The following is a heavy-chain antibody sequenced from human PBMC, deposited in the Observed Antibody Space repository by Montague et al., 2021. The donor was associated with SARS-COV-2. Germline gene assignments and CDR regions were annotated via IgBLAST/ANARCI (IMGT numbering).Heavy chain of an antibody. CDR1: GFTFSSYA. CDR2: ISGSGGST. J-gene: IGHJ6*03. D-gene: IGHD3-3*01. V-gene: IGHV3-23*01. Sequence: SLRLSCAASGFTFSSYAMSWVRQAPGKGLEWVSAISGSGGSTYYADSVKGRFTISRDNSKNTLYLQMNSLRAEDTAVYYCAKDATYYDFWSGYLSGGNYYYYYCMDVWGKGTTVTVSS. CDR3: AKDATYYDFWSGYLSGGNYYYYYCMDV.